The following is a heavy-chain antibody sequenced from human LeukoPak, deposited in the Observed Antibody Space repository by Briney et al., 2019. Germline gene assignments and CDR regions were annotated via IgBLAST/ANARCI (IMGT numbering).Heavy chain of an antibody. Sequence: GGSLRLSCAASGFTFSNAWMSWVRQAPGKGLEWVGRIKRKTDGGTTDYAAPVKGRFTISRDDSKNTLYLQMNSLKTEDTAVYYCTGGSWATNDYWGQGTLVTVSS. CDR3: TGGSWATNDY. CDR2: IKRKTDGGTT. CDR1: GFTFSNAW. J-gene: IGHJ4*02. V-gene: IGHV3-15*01. D-gene: IGHD6-13*01.